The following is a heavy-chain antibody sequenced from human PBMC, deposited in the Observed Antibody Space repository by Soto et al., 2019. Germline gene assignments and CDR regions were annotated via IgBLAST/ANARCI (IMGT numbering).Heavy chain of an antibody. CDR3: TRSAFRDY. J-gene: IGHJ4*02. V-gene: IGHV3-74*01. D-gene: IGHD2-2*01. Sequence: EVQLVESGGGLVQPGGNLRLSCAASGFTFSSYWLHWVRQAPGTGLVWVSRLNSDGSNINYADSVKGRFTISRDNAKNTLYLQINNQRAEDTADYYWTRSAFRDYWCQGPLVTVSS. CDR1: GFTFSSYW. CDR2: LNSDGSNI.